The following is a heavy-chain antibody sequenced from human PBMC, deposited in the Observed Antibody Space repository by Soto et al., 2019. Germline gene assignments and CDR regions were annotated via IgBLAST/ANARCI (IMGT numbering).Heavy chain of an antibody. J-gene: IGHJ6*02. V-gene: IGHV1-2*04. D-gene: IGHD3-9*01. Sequence: ASVKVSCKASGYTFTGYYMHWVRQAPGQGLEWMGWINPNSGGTNYAQKFQGWVTMTRDTSISTAYMELSRLRSDDTAVYYCARTASESADFDWLLFGMDVWGQGTTVTVSS. CDR3: ARTASESADFDWLLFGMDV. CDR2: INPNSGGT. CDR1: GYTFTGYY.